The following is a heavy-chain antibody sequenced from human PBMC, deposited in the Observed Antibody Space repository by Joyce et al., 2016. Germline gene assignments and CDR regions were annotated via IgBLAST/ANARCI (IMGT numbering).Heavy chain of an antibody. J-gene: IGHJ1*01. CDR2: IWYDGRNE. CDR3: ARGVLYYDFLRGYLGYFQH. D-gene: IGHD3-3*01. V-gene: IGHV3-33*01. Sequence: QVQLVQSGGGVVQPGRSLRLSCAASGFTFSSYGMHWVRQAQGKGLGWVAVIWYDGRNEYYADSVKSRFTISRDNFNNTVYLQMSSLRAEDTAVYYCARGVLYYDFLRGYLGYFQHWGQGALVTVSS. CDR1: GFTFSSYG.